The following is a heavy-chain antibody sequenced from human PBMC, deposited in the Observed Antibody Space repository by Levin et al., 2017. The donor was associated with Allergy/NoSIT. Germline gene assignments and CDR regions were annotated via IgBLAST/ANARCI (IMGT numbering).Heavy chain of an antibody. V-gene: IGHV3-48*04. J-gene: IGHJ1*01. D-gene: IGHD2-21*01. CDR3: ATDPLARLVVADGMDKYFQH. CDR2: ISTSSSTI. Sequence: AGGSLRLSCAASGFTLGNYNMNWVRQAPGKGPEWVSYISTSSSTIYYADSVKGRFTISRDNAKNSLYLQMDSLRAEDTAVYYCATDPLARLVVADGMDKYFQHWGQGTLVIVSS. CDR1: GFTLGNYN.